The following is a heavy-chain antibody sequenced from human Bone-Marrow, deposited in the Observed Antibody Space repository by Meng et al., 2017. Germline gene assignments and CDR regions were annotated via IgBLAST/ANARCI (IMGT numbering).Heavy chain of an antibody. J-gene: IGHJ5*02. Sequence: LSCTVSGGSISSGRYYWNWIRQPPGKGLEWIGSVYYSGITYYNPSLESRVTISVDTSKNQFSLKLSSVTAADTAVYYCARDLWELRYKAPFDPWGQGILVTVSS. V-gene: IGHV4-39*07. CDR2: VYYSGIT. CDR3: ARDLWELRYKAPFDP. CDR1: GGSISSGRYY. D-gene: IGHD3-9*01.